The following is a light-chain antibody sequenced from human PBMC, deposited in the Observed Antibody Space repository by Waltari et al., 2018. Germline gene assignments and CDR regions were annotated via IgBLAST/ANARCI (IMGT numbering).Light chain of an antibody. Sequence: DIVMTQSPDSLAVSLVERATINCKSSQSILYSSNDKNYLAWYQQKQGQPPKLLIYWASARESGVPDRVSGSGSGTDFTLTISSLQAEDVAVYDCQQYYRSRTFGQGTKVEIK. CDR1: QSILYSSNDKNY. CDR3: QQYYRSRT. V-gene: IGKV4-1*01. J-gene: IGKJ1*01. CDR2: WAS.